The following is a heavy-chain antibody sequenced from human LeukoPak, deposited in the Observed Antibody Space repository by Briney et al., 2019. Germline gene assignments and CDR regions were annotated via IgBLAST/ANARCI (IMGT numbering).Heavy chain of an antibody. J-gene: IGHJ4*02. V-gene: IGHV4-39*01. D-gene: IGHD3-22*01. CDR2: IYYSGST. CDR1: GGSISSSSYY. CDR3: ARQRGYYDSSGYYPDY. Sequence: PSETLSLTCTVSGGSISSSSYYWGWLRQPPGKRLEWIASIYYSGSTYYNPSLKSRVTISADTSKNQFSLNLSSVTAADTAVYYCARQRGYYDSSGYYPDYWGQGTLVTVSS.